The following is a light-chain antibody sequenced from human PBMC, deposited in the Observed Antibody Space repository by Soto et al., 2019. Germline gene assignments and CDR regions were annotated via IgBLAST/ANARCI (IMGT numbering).Light chain of an antibody. CDR3: QQSFSTPLT. CDR2: AAS. Sequence: EIQMTQSPSSLSASIGDRVTITCRTSQSIARYLTWYQQKPGKAPKLLIFAASSLQSGVPSRFSGSGSGTDFTLTISSLQPEDFATYYCQQSFSTPLTFGPGTMVDIK. J-gene: IGKJ3*01. V-gene: IGKV1-39*01. CDR1: QSIARY.